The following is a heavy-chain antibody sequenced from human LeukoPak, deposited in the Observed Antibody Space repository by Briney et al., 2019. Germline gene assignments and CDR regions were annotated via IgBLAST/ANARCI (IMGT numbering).Heavy chain of an antibody. D-gene: IGHD1-7*01. CDR1: GFTLSNAW. J-gene: IGHJ4*02. V-gene: IGHV3-15*01. CDR2: IKSKTDGDTT. CDR3: TRDKLELRQFDY. Sequence: KSGGSLRLSCADSGFTLSNAWMSWVRQAPGEGLEWVGRIKSKTDGDTTDYAAPVKGRFTISRDESKDTLYLQMSSLKAEDTAVYYCTRDKLELRQFDYWGQGTLVTVSS.